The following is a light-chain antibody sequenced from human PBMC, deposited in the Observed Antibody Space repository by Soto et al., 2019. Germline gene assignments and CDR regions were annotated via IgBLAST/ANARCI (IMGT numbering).Light chain of an antibody. Sequence: DIQMTQSPATLSASVGDRVTITCRASQSIGRSLAWYQQKPGKAPKLLIYRASSLASGVPSRFSGSGSGTEFTLTISGLQSDDFAVYYCQQYKNCPCTFGRGTKLEIK. CDR2: RAS. CDR1: QSIGRS. J-gene: IGKJ2*02. V-gene: IGKV1-5*03. CDR3: QQYKNCPCT.